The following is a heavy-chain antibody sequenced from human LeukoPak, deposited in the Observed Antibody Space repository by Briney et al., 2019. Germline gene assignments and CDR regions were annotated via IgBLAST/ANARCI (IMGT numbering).Heavy chain of an antibody. J-gene: IGHJ4*02. CDR3: AGYGGDWYPDS. CDR1: GGFDIYY. V-gene: IGHV4-34*01. CDR2: TTFRGKT. D-gene: IGHD6-19*01. Sequence: SETLSLTCAVYGGFDIYYWTIVRQPPGKGLEWIGETTFRGKTNYNPSLKSRVTISVDRTTQQFSLRLTSVTVADTAVYYCAGYGGDWYPDSWGQGTLVIVSS.